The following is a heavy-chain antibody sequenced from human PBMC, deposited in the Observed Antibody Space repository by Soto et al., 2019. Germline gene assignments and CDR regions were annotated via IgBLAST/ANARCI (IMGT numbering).Heavy chain of an antibody. J-gene: IGHJ4*02. CDR1: GYTFTGYY. Sequence: QVQLVQSGAEVKKPGASVKVSCKASGYTFTGYYMHWVRQAPGQGLEWMGWINPNSGGTNYAQKFQGWVTMTRDTSISTAYMELSRLRSDDTAVYYCARGETYCSSTSCYAAEFDYWGQGTLVTVSS. D-gene: IGHD2-2*01. V-gene: IGHV1-2*04. CDR2: INPNSGGT. CDR3: ARGETYCSSTSCYAAEFDY.